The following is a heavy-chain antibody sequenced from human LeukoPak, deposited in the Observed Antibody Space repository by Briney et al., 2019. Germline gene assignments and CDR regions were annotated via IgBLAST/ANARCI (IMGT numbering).Heavy chain of an antibody. CDR3: ASSRPSTYYDILTGYSTNWYFDL. D-gene: IGHD3-9*01. V-gene: IGHV4-59*12. CDR2: IYYSGST. CDR1: GGSISSYY. J-gene: IGHJ2*01. Sequence: SETLSLTCTVSGGSISSYYWSWIRQPPGKGLKWIGYIYYSGSTNYNPSLKSRVTISVDTSKNQFSLKLSSVTAADTAVYYCASSRPSTYYDILTGYSTNWYFDLWGRGTLVTVSS.